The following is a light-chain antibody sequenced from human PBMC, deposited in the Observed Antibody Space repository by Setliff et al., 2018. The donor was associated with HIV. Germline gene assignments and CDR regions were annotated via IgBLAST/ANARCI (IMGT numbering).Light chain of an antibody. CDR2: GNS. Sequence: QSALTQPPSVSGAPGQRVTISCTGSSSNIGAGHDVHWYQQLPGTAPKLLPYGNSYRPSGLPDRFSGSKSGTSASLAITGLQAEDEADYYCQSYDSSLSGSVFGGGTKVTVL. V-gene: IGLV1-40*01. J-gene: IGLJ3*02. CDR1: SSNIGAGHD. CDR3: QSYDSSLSGSV.